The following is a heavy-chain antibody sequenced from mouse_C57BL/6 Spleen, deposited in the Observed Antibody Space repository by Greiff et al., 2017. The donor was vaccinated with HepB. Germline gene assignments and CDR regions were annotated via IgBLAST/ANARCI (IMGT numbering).Heavy chain of an antibody. V-gene: IGHV1-80*01. J-gene: IGHJ4*01. CDR3: ERVGREDAMDY. Sequence: QVQLQQSGAELVKPGASVKISCKASGYTFTSYWMNWVKQRPGKGLEWIGQIYPEYGDTNYNGKFKGKATLTADKSSSTAYMQLSSLTSEDSAVYCCERVGREDAMDYWGQGTSVTVSS. CDR1: GYTFTSYW. CDR2: IYPEYGDT. D-gene: IGHD4-1*01.